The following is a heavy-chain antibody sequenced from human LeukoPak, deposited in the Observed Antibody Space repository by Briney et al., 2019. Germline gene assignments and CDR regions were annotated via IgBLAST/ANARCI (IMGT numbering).Heavy chain of an antibody. Sequence: PGGSLRLSCAASGFTFSDYYMSWIRQAPGKGLEWVSYISSRSSYTKYADSVKGRFTISRDNAKNSLHLQMNSLRAEDTAVYYCARQGAAGGFIDYWGQGTLVSVSS. J-gene: IGHJ4*02. D-gene: IGHD6-13*01. CDR1: GFTFSDYY. CDR3: ARQGAAGGFIDY. CDR2: ISSRSSYT. V-gene: IGHV3-11*06.